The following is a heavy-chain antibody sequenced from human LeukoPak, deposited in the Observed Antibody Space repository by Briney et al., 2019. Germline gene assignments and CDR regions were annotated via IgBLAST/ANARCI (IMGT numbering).Heavy chain of an antibody. V-gene: IGHV3-30*02. CDR3: AKTWAYYYDSSGYRPIVY. D-gene: IGHD3-22*01. CDR1: GFTFSSYG. Sequence: GGSLRLSCAASGFTFSSYGMHWVRQAPGKGLEWVAFIRYDGSNKYYADSVKGRFTISRDNSTNTLYLQMNSLRAEDTAVYYCAKTWAYYYDSSGYRPIVYWGQGTLVTVSS. J-gene: IGHJ4*02. CDR2: IRYDGSNK.